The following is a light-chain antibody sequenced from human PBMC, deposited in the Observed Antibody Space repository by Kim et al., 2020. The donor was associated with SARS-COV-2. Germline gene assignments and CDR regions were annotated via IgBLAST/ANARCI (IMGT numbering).Light chain of an antibody. V-gene: IGLV3-19*01. CDR1: SLRSYY. CDR2: GKN. CDR3: NSRDSSGNHYV. J-gene: IGLJ1*01. Sequence: AWGQTVRITCQGDSLRSYYAGWYQQKPGQAPVLVIYGKNNRPSGIPDRFSGSSSGNTASLTITGAQAEDEADYYCNSRDSSGNHYVFGTGTKVTVL.